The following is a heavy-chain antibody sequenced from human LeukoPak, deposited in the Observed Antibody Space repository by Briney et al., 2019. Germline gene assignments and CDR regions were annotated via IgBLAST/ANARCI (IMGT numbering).Heavy chain of an antibody. J-gene: IGHJ4*02. CDR2: IKQDGSET. V-gene: IGHV3-7*01. D-gene: IGHD1-26*01. CDR1: GFTFSTYW. Sequence: GGSLRLSCAASGFTFSTYWMTWLRQAPGKGLEWVANIKQDGSETYHVDSVKGRFTISRDNAKNSLYLQMNSLRAEDTAVYYCARHTGTYSNYWGQGTLVTVSS. CDR3: ARHTGTYSNY.